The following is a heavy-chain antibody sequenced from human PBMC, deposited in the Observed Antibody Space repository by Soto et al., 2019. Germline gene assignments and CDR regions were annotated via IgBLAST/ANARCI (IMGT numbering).Heavy chain of an antibody. CDR3: VRDGTKTLRDWFDP. D-gene: IGHD1-1*01. CDR1: GASISGFY. CDR2: IYATGTT. Sequence: KPSETLSLTCTVSGASISGFYWSWIRKSAGKGLEWIRRIYATGTTDYNPSLKSRVMMSVDTSKKQFSLKLRSVTAADTAVYYCVRDGTKTLRDWFDPWGQGISVTVSS. V-gene: IGHV4-4*07. J-gene: IGHJ5*02.